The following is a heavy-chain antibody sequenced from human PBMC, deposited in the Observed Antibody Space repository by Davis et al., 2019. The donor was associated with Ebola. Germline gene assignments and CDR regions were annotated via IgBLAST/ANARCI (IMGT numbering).Heavy chain of an antibody. Sequence: ASVKVSCKVSGYNLTDLSIQWVRQAPGKGLEWMGGFDPEDGKTRYAQKFQGRVTMTEDTSTYTGYMVLTGLRYEDTAVHYCATGLVFWGQGTLVTVSS. CDR3: ATGLVF. V-gene: IGHV1-24*01. CDR2: FDPEDGKT. D-gene: IGHD3/OR15-3a*01. J-gene: IGHJ4*02. CDR1: GYNLTDLS.